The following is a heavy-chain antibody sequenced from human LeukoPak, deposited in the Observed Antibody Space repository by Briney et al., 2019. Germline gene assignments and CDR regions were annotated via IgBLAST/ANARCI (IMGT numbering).Heavy chain of an antibody. CDR3: AKYLTVTTQGYFDY. Sequence: GGSLRLSCAASGFTFSSYGMNWVRQAPGKGLEWVAAISGSGGSTYYADSVKGRFTISRDNYKNTLYLQMNRLRAAVTAAYYCAKYLTVTTQGYFDYWGQGTLVTVSS. CDR2: ISGSGGST. CDR1: GFTFSSYG. J-gene: IGHJ4*02. D-gene: IGHD1-7*01. V-gene: IGHV3-23*01.